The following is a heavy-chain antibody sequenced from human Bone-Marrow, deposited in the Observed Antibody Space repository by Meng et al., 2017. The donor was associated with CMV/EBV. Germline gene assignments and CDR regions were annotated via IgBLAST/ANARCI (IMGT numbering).Heavy chain of an antibody. CDR1: GGSITRFY. D-gene: IGHD2-2*01. V-gene: IGHV4-59*01. J-gene: IGHJ3*02. Sequence: SETLSLTCTVSGGSITRFYWSWIRQPPGKGLEWIGYIYYIVYMHYSGSTNYNPSFKSRVTISVDTSKNQFSLKLSSVGAADMAVYYSARDKGVVVPAAIGAFDIWGQGKMVTVSS. CDR3: ARDKGVVVPAAIGAFDI. CDR2: IYYIVYMHYSGST.